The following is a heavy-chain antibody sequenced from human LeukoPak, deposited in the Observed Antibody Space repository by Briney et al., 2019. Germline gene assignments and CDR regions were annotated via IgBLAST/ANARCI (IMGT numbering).Heavy chain of an antibody. Sequence: GGSLRLSCAASGFTFSSYGMHWVRQAPGKGLEWVAVISYDGSNKYYADSVKGRFTTSRDNSKNTLYLQMNSLRAEDTAVYYCAKDGRQWLPQFDYWGQGTLVTVSS. D-gene: IGHD3-22*01. CDR2: ISYDGSNK. CDR1: GFTFSSYG. CDR3: AKDGRQWLPQFDY. J-gene: IGHJ4*02. V-gene: IGHV3-30*18.